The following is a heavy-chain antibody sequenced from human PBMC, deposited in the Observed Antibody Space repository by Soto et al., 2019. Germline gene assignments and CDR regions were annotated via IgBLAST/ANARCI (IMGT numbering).Heavy chain of an antibody. CDR2: IYPYDSDA. D-gene: IGHD2-8*01. V-gene: IGHV5-51*01. J-gene: IGHJ4*02. CDR3: ARAGDTYGHYFDS. Sequence: EVQLVQSRREVKKPGESLKISCKGSGYGFPGYWIGWVRQMPGKGLEWMAIIYPYDSDAKYSPSFQGQVTISADKSINTAFLEWRTLRASDTAVYYCARAGDTYGHYFDSWGQGTLLTVSS. CDR1: GYGFPGYW.